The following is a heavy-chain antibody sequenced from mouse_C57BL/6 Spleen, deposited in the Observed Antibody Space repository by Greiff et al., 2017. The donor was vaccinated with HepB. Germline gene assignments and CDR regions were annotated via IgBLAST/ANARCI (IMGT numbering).Heavy chain of an antibody. CDR3: ARVATVVSWYFDV. Sequence: EVQLVESGPGLVKPSQSLSLTCSVTGYSITSGYYWNWIRQFPGNKLEWMGYISYDGSNNYNPSLKNRISITRDTSKNQFFLKLNSVTTEDTATYYCARVATVVSWYFDVWGTGTTVTVSS. D-gene: IGHD1-1*01. J-gene: IGHJ1*03. CDR1: GYSITSGYY. V-gene: IGHV3-6*01. CDR2: ISYDGSN.